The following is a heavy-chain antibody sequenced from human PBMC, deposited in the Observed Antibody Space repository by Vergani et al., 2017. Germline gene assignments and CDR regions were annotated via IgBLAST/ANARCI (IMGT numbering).Heavy chain of an antibody. D-gene: IGHD2-21*01. V-gene: IGHV4-61*01. CDR3: ASTFCGGKCYYNH. J-gene: IGHJ4*02. Sequence: QVQLQESGPGLVKPSETLSLTCTVSGASVNRANYYWSWIRQTPGTGLEWIGFIYHSGGTSYSPSLKSRVTISLDTSKNQFSLKVASVTAADTAMYYCASTFCGGKCYYNHWGQGPLVTVSS. CDR1: GASVNRANYY. CDR2: IYHSGGT.